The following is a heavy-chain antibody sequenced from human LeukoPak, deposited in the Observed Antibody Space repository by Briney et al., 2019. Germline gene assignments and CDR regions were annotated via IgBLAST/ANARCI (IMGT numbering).Heavy chain of an antibody. CDR3: ARDLSSAYVWPPYNWFDP. CDR1: GFIVSSNY. Sequence: GGSLRLSCAASGFIVSSNYMTWVRKAPGKGLEWVSVIYSGGSTSYADSVKGRFTISRDQSKNTVYLQMNSLRAEDTAVYYCARDLSSAYVWPPYNWFDPWGQGTLVTVSS. D-gene: IGHD3-22*01. J-gene: IGHJ5*02. V-gene: IGHV3-53*01. CDR2: IYSGGST.